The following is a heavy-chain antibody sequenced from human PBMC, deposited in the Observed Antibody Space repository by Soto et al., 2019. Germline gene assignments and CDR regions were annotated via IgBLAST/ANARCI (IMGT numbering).Heavy chain of an antibody. CDR2: ISGSGGST. D-gene: IGHD2-15*01. J-gene: IGHJ6*02. Sequence: GGSLRLSCAASGFTFSSYAMSWVRQAPGKGLEWVSAISGSGGSTYYADSVKGRFTISRDNPKNTLYLQMNSLRAEDTAVYYCAKDRVGSTKYYYYVMDVWGQGTTVTVSS. CDR3: AKDRVGSTKYYYYVMDV. CDR1: GFTFSSYA. V-gene: IGHV3-23*01.